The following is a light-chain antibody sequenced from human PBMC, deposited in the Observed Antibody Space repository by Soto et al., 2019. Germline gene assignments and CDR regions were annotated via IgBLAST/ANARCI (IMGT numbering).Light chain of an antibody. Sequence: DIVLTQSPATLSLSHGERATLSCRASQSVDRRLAWYQQRPGQAPSLLIYDASNRATGVPARFSGGGSGTDFTLTISSLEPEDFAVYYCQQRNDWRRGTFGQGTRLEIK. J-gene: IGKJ5*01. CDR1: QSVDRR. CDR2: DAS. CDR3: QQRNDWRRGT. V-gene: IGKV3-11*01.